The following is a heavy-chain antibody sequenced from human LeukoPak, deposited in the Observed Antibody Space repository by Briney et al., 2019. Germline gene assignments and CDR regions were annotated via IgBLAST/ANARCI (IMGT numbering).Heavy chain of an antibody. J-gene: IGHJ4*02. D-gene: IGHD3-10*01. V-gene: IGHV4-59*01. CDR1: GGSISTYY. CDR3: ARGTLMVRGPFDY. Sequence: SETLSLTCAVSGGSISTYYWSWLRQPPGKGLEWIGFIYYSGSTNQNPSLRSRVTISVDTSKNQFSLKLNSVTAADTAVYYCARGTLMVRGPFDYWGQGTLVTVSS. CDR2: IYYSGST.